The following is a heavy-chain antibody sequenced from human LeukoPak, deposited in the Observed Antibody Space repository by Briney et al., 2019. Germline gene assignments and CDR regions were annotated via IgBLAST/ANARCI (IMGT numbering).Heavy chain of an antibody. Sequence: SPVHWVRQAPGKGLEWVAVISYDGSNKYYADSVKGRFTISRDNSKNTLYLQMNSLRAEDTAVYYCARTTTVSLLRHDYYYGMDVWGQGTTVTVYS. CDR2: ISYDGSNK. CDR1: SP. CDR3: ARTTTVSLLRHDYYYGMDV. D-gene: IGHD4-17*01. J-gene: IGHJ6*02. V-gene: IGHV3-30*04.